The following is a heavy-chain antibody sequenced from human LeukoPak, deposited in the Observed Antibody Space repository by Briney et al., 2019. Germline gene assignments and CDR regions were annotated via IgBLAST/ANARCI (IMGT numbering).Heavy chain of an antibody. J-gene: IGHJ4*01. V-gene: IGHV4-59*08. CDR1: GGSISGHY. CDR2: IHYTGRST. D-gene: IGHD1-1*01. Sequence: SETLSLTCTVSGGSISGHYWSWTRQPPGKGLEFIGYIHYTGRSTNYNPSLASRVTLSVDTAGTQCSLTVTSVTAADTAVYYCARLCNDNVRRPGSKAHYFDSWGHGTLVTVSS. CDR3: ARLCNDNVRRPGSKAHYFDS.